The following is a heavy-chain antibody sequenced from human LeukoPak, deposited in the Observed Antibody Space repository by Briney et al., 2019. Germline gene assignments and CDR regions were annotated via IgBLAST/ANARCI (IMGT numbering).Heavy chain of an antibody. CDR2: INHSGST. V-gene: IGHV4-34*01. Sequence: SETLSLTCAVYGGSFSGYYWSWIRQPPGKGLEWIGEINHSGSTNYNPSLKSRVTISVDTSKNQSSLKLSSVTAADTAVYYCARSRDIVSNWFDPWGQGTLVTVSS. CDR1: GGSFSGYY. D-gene: IGHD2-15*01. CDR3: ARSRDIVSNWFDP. J-gene: IGHJ5*02.